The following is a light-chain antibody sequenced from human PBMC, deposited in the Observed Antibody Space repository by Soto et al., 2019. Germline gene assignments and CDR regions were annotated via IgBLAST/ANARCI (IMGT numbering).Light chain of an antibody. CDR3: QQYYNIPKT. J-gene: IGKJ1*01. CDR1: QSVLYSSDNRNY. Sequence: DILLTHSPDSLAVSMGERATINCKSSQSVLYSSDNRNYLTWYQQKPGQPPKLLIYWASTRESGVPDRFSGSGSGTDFTLTISSLQAEDVAVYYCQQYYNIPKTFGQGTKVDIK. V-gene: IGKV4-1*01. CDR2: WAS.